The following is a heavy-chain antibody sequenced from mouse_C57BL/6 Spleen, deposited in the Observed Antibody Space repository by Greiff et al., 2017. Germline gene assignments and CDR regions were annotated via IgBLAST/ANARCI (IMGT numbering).Heavy chain of an antibody. CDR2: ISSGGDYI. CDR3: TREYYSIQGAMDY. CDR1: GFTFSSYA. V-gene: IGHV5-9-1*02. J-gene: IGHJ4*01. Sequence: EVQGVESGEGLVKPGGSLKLSCAASGFTFSSYAMSWVRQTPEKRLEWVAYISSGGDYIYYADTVKGRFTISRDNARNTLYLQMSSLKSEDTAMYYCTREYYSIQGAMDYGGQGTSVTVSS. D-gene: IGHD2-5*01.